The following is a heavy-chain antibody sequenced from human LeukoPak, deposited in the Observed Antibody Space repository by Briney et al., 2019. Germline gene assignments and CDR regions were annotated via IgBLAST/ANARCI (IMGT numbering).Heavy chain of an antibody. V-gene: IGHV4-59*01. CDR1: GGSISSYY. Sequence: PSETLSLTCTVSGGSISSYYWSWIRQPPGKGLEWIGYIYYSGSTNYNPSLKSRVTMSVDTSKNQFSLKLSSVTAADTAVYYCARETRGYSYGTGGWFDPWGQGTLVTVSS. D-gene: IGHD5-18*01. CDR3: ARETRGYSYGTGGWFDP. J-gene: IGHJ5*02. CDR2: IYYSGST.